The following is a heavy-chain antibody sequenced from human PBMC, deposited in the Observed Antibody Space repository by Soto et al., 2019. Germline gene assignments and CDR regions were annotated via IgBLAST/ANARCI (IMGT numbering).Heavy chain of an antibody. J-gene: IGHJ5*02. CDR3: ARVGSKYSSSFDWFDP. CDR1: GGSISSYY. D-gene: IGHD6-6*01. Sequence: PSETLSLTCTVSGGSISSYYLSWIRQPPGKGLEWIGYIYYSGSTNYNPSLKSRVTISVDTSKNQFSLKLSSVTAADTAVYYCARVGSKYSSSFDWFDPWGQGTLVTVSS. CDR2: IYYSGST. V-gene: IGHV4-59*01.